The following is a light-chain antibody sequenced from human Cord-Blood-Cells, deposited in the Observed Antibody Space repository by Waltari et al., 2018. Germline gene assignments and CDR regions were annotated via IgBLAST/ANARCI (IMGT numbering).Light chain of an antibody. CDR1: SGSIASNY. Sequence: NFMLTQPHSVSESPGKTVIISCTGSSGSIASNYMQWYQPRPGRAPTAVIYDDNQRPSGVPARFSGSIDSSYNAASLASSGLKTEDEADYYCQSYDSSNQVFGGGTKLTVL. CDR2: DDN. J-gene: IGLJ3*02. V-gene: IGLV6-57*02. CDR3: QSYDSSNQV.